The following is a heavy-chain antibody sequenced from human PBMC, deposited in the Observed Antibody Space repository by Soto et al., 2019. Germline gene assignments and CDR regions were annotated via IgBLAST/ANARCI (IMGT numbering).Heavy chain of an antibody. J-gene: IGHJ6*01. Sequence: QVLLVQSGPEVKTPGSSVKVSCKASGCTFNNYAITWVRQAPGKGLEWMGGLIPTSGTGNHEQKSQGRVTITGDQSTTTAYMELKSLRSEDPSIYYCASFDSRLVRGGRPSQSGTDVWCQGTTLIVSS. CDR2: LIPTSGTG. CDR3: ASFDSRLVRGGRPSQSGTDV. D-gene: IGHD3-10*01. CDR1: GCTFNNYA. V-gene: IGHV1-69*01.